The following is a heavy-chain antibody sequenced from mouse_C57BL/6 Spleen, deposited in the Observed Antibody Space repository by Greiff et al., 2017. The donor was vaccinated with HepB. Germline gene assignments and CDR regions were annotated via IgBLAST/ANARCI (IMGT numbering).Heavy chain of an antibody. D-gene: IGHD1-1*01. CDR3: ASQAPSVYYGTSWGFAD. CDR1: GYAFSSSW. CDR2: IYPGDGDT. V-gene: IGHV1-82*01. J-gene: IGHJ3*01. Sequence: QVQLKESGPELVKPGASVKISCKASGYAFSSSWMNWVKQRPGKGLEWIGRIYPGDGDTNYNGKFKGKATLTADKSSSTAYMQLSSLTSEDSAVYFCASQAPSVYYGTSWGFADWGQGTLVTVSA.